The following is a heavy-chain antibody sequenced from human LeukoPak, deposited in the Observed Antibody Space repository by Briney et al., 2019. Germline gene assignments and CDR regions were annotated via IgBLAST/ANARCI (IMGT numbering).Heavy chain of an antibody. CDR2: IYYSGST. J-gene: IGHJ4*02. CDR1: GGSVSSGSYY. D-gene: IGHD2-15*01. Sequence: PSETLSLTCTVSGGSVSSGSYYWSWIRQPPGKGLEWIGYIYYSGSTNYNPSLKSRVTISVDTSKNQFSLKLSSVTAADTAVYYCAREVDCSGGSCYHFDYWGQGTLVTVSS. V-gene: IGHV4-61*01. CDR3: AREVDCSGGSCYHFDY.